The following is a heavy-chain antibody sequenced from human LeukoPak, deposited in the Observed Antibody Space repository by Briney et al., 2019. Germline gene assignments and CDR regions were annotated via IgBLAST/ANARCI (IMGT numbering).Heavy chain of an antibody. CDR1: GFTFDDYA. D-gene: IGHD4-23*01. CDR3: AKGTGHDYGGNWFDY. V-gene: IGHV3-9*01. CDR2: ISWNSGSI. Sequence: GRSLRLSCAASGFTFDDYAMHWVRQAPGKGLEWVSGISWNSGSIGYADSVKGRFTISRDNAKNSLYLQMNSLRAEDTALYYCAKGTGHDYGGNWFDYWGQGTLVTVSS. J-gene: IGHJ4*02.